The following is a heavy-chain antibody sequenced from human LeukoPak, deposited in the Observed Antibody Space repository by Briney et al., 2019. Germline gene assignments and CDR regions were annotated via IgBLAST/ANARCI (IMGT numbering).Heavy chain of an antibody. CDR1: GFTFSSYG. CDR2: IEHNNNYE. CDR3: ASNPGTDRMIY. V-gene: IGHV3-30*02. Sequence: PGGSLRLSCAASGFTFSSYGMHWVRQAPGKGLEWVAFIEHNNNYEKYTDSVKGRFTISRDNSKYTLYLQLNNVRPEDTAFYYCASNPGTDRMIYWGQGTLVTVSS. J-gene: IGHJ4*02. D-gene: IGHD2-8*02.